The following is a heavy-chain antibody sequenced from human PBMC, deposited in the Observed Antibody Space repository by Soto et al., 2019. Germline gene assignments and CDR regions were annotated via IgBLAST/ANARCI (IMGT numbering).Heavy chain of an antibody. CDR3: ARALYCSSTSCPDNWFDP. J-gene: IGHJ5*02. Sequence: PSETLSLTGTVSGGSMSSGDYYWSWIRKPPGKGLEWIGYIYYSGSTYYNPSLKSRVTISVDTSKTQFSLKLRSVTAADTAVYYCARALYCSSTSCPDNWFDPWGQGTLVTVSS. CDR1: GGSMSSGDYY. V-gene: IGHV4-30-4*01. D-gene: IGHD2-2*01. CDR2: IYYSGST.